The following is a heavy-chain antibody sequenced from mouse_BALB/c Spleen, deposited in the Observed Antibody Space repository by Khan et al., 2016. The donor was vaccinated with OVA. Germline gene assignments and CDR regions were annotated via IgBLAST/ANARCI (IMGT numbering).Heavy chain of an antibody. V-gene: IGHV1S137*01. J-gene: IGHJ3*01. CDR2: ISTYYGDP. CDR3: TRGSGKFRFAY. D-gene: IGHD1-3*01. Sequence: QVQLKESGAELVRPGVSVKISCKGSGYTFTDFAIHWVKQSHSKSLEWIGVISTYYGDPTYNQKFKDKATMTVDNSSSTAYMELGRLTSEDSAIYYCTRGSGKFRFAYWGQGTLVTVSA. CDR1: GYTFTDFA.